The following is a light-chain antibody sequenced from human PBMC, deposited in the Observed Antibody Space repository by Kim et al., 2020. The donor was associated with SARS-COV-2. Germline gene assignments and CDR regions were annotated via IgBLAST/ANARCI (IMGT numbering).Light chain of an antibody. CDR3: QAWDSSVL. Sequence: VSVSPGQTASITCSGDILEDKSASGYRQRPGQSPVLVMYEETKRPSGIPERLSGSKSGNTATLTISGTQPMDEADYYCQAWDSSVLFGGGTQLTVL. J-gene: IGLJ2*01. CDR1: ILEDKS. CDR2: EET. V-gene: IGLV3-1*01.